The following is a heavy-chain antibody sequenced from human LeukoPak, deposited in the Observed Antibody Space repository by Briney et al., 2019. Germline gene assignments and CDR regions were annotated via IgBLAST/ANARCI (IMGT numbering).Heavy chain of an antibody. CDR3: ARGPYSSSWYYFEY. J-gene: IGHJ4*02. V-gene: IGHV3-33*01. CDR1: GFILTSHG. Sequence: GGSLRLSCAASGFILTSHGMHWVRQAPGKGLEWVAVIWFDGSNQFYADSVKGRFTISRDNSKNTLYLQMNSLRAEDTAVYYSARGPYSSSWYYFEYWGQGTLVTVSS. D-gene: IGHD6-13*01. CDR2: IWFDGSNQ.